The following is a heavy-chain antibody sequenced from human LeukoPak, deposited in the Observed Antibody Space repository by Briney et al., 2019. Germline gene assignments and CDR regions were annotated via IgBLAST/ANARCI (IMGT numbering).Heavy chain of an antibody. Sequence: PSETLSLTCTVSGGSISSYYWSWIRQPPGKGLEWIGYIHYSGSTNYNPSLKSRVTISVDTSKNQFSLKLSSVTAADTAVYYCARQMDTAMVTGHYYYMDVWGKGTTVTVSS. J-gene: IGHJ6*03. CDR3: ARQMDTAMVTGHYYYMDV. D-gene: IGHD5-18*01. CDR1: GGSISSYY. V-gene: IGHV4-59*08. CDR2: IHYSGST.